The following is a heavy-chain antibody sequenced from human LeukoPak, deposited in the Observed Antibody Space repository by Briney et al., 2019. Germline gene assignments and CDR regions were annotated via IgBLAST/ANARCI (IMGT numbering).Heavy chain of an antibody. V-gene: IGHV3-23*01. CDR3: AKDLRGYCSGGSCYPFDY. CDR2: ISGSGGST. Sequence: PGGSLRLSCAASGFTFSSYAMSWVRQAPGKGLEWVSAISGSGGSTYYADSVKGRFTISRDNSKNTLYLQMNSLRAEDTAVYYCAKDLRGYCSGGSCYPFDYWGQGTLVTVSS. D-gene: IGHD2-15*01. CDR1: GFTFSSYA. J-gene: IGHJ4*02.